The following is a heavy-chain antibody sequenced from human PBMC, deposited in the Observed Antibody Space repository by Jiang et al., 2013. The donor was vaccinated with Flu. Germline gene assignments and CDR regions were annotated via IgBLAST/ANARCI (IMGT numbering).Heavy chain of an antibody. D-gene: IGHD4-17*01. V-gene: IGHV4-31*03. CDR1: GGSISSGGYY. CDR2: IYYSGST. J-gene: IGHJ6*02. CDR3: ARDNHYEDYGDYSYYYGMDV. Sequence: SGSGLVKPSQTLSLTCTVSGGSISSGGYYWSWIRQHPGKGLEWIGYIYYSGSTYYNPSLKSRVTISVDTSKNQFSLKLSSVTAADTAVYYCARDNHYEDYGDYSYYYGMDVWGQGTTVTVSS.